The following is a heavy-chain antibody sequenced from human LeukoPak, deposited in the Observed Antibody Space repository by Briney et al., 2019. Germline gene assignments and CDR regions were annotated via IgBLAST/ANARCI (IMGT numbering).Heavy chain of an antibody. D-gene: IGHD2-15*01. CDR3: AGDLAPYCSGGRCSTFGS. Sequence: KPSETLSLTCAVYGGSFSGYYWSWIRQPPGKGLEWIGEINHSGSTNYNPSLKSRVPISVDTSKNQFSLKLSSVTAADTAVYYCAGDLAPYCSGGRCSTFGSWGQGTLVTVSS. CDR1: GGSFSGYY. J-gene: IGHJ4*02. CDR2: INHSGST. V-gene: IGHV4-34*01.